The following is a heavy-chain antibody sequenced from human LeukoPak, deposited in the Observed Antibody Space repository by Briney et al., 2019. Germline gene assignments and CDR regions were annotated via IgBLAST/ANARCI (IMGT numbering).Heavy chain of an antibody. CDR2: IYIGGIT. CDR1: GFTVSSHC. Sequence: GGSLRLSCAASGFTVSSHCVSWVRQAPGKGLEWVSIIYIGGITWYADSMKGRITISRDNSKNTLYLQMDSLRAEDTAVYSCARIYGDGWYADHWGQGTLVTVSS. CDR3: ARIYGDGWYADH. J-gene: IGHJ4*02. D-gene: IGHD6-19*01. V-gene: IGHV3-53*01.